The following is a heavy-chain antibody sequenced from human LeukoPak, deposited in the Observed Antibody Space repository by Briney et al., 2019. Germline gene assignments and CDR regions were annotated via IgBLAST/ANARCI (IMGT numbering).Heavy chain of an antibody. CDR3: TTVYYDFWSGYSNFNY. CDR1: GFTFSNAW. J-gene: IGHJ4*02. Sequence: PGGSLRLSCAASGFTFSNAWMSWVRQAPGKGLEWVGRIKSKTDGGTTDYAAPVKGRFTISRDDSKNTLYLQMNSLKTEDTAVYYCTTVYYDFWSGYSNFNYWGQGTLVTVSS. V-gene: IGHV3-15*01. CDR2: IKSKTDGGTT. D-gene: IGHD3-3*01.